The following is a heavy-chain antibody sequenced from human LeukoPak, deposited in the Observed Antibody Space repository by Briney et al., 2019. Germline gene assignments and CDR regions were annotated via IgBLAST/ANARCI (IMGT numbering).Heavy chain of an antibody. V-gene: IGHV3-20*04. D-gene: IGHD5-18*01. CDR3: AKDWVDTAFFMDV. J-gene: IGHJ6*03. CDR2: INWNGGST. Sequence: GGSLRLSCAASGFTFDDYGMSWVRQAPGKGLEWVSGINWNGGSTGYADSMKGRFTISRDNSKNTLYLQMNSLRAEDTAVYYCAKDWVDTAFFMDVWGKGTTVTISS. CDR1: GFTFDDYG.